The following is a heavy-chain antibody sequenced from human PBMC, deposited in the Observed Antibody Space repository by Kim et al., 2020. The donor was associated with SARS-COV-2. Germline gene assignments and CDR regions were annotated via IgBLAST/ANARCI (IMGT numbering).Heavy chain of an antibody. CDR1: GFTFSDYY. D-gene: IGHD3-16*02. Sequence: GGSLRLSCAASGFTFSDYYMSWIRQAPGKGLEWVSYISSSSSYTNYADSVKGRFTSPRDNAKNSLYLQMNSLRAEDTAVYYCARVGYDYVWGSYRDYYYYYGMDAWGQATTVTLSS. CDR3: ARVGYDYVWGSYRDYYYYYGMDA. CDR2: ISSSSSYT. V-gene: IGHV3-11*05. J-gene: IGHJ6*02.